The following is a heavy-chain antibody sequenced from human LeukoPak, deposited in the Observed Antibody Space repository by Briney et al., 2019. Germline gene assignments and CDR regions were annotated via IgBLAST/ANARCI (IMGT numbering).Heavy chain of an antibody. CDR3: ARGVVVVPNWFDP. Sequence: PSETLSLTCAVYGGSFSGYYWSWIRQPPGKGLEWIGYIYYSGSTNYNPSLKSRVTISVDTSKNQFSLKLSSVTAADTAVYYCARGVVVVPNWFDPWGQGTLVTVSS. J-gene: IGHJ5*02. V-gene: IGHV4-59*01. D-gene: IGHD3-22*01. CDR1: GGSFSGYY. CDR2: IYYSGST.